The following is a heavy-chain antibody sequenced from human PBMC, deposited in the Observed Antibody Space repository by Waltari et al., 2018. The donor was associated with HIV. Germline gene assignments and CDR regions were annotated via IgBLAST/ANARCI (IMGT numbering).Heavy chain of an antibody. D-gene: IGHD2-15*01. CDR1: GFSFSSYS. CDR3: ARFDGGGSGVYH. V-gene: IGHV3-21*01. Sequence: EVQLVESGGGLVKPGGSLRLSCAASGFSFSSYSMIWVRQAPGNGLEWVASIDCGNSYLNYADSVRGRCTIARDNAKNSLFLQLSSLRVEDTAFYYCARFDGGGSGVYHWGQGTLVTVSS. CDR2: IDCGNSYL. J-gene: IGHJ5*02.